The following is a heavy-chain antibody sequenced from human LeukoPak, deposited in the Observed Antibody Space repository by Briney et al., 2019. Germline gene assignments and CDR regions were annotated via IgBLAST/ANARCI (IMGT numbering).Heavy chain of an antibody. J-gene: IGHJ6*02. CDR2: IGTAGDT. V-gene: IGHV3-13*01. Sequence: GGSLRLSCAASRFTLDSYNMHSVRQTAGKGLECVSPIGTAGDTYYADSVKGRFTISRQNSKTSLYLQMNSLGAEDSAMYCCARDLTMVRGVISRRPNYFYYARDVWGQGTTVGVSS. D-gene: IGHD3-10*01. CDR3: ARDLTMVRGVISRRPNYFYYARDV. CDR1: RFTLDSYN.